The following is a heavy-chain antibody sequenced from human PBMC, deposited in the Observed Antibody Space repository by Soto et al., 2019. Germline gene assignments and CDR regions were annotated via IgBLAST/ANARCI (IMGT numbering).Heavy chain of an antibody. CDR1: GFTFDDYA. D-gene: IGHD6-19*01. J-gene: IGHJ4*02. V-gene: IGHV3-9*01. CDR3: AKALNIAVAGRDDY. Sequence: EVQLVESGGGLVQPGRSLRLSCAASGFTFDDYAMHWVRQAPGKGLEWVSGISWNSGSIGYADSVKGRFTISRDNAKNSLYLQMNSLRAEDTALYYCAKALNIAVAGRDDYWGQGTLVTVSP. CDR2: ISWNSGSI.